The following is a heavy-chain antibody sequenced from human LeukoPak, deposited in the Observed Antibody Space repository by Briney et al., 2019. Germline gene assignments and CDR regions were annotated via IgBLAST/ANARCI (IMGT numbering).Heavy chain of an antibody. CDR1: DSSINNHY. Sequence: SSILSPSSTASDSSINNHYWSWLRQPPGDLLGSIGNHSYNWGTNYNPSFKSQVTISIDTSKNQFYLQLSTVNAADTAAYYCARWRTLSVFGAYKYAFDIWG. CDR2: HSYNWGT. D-gene: IGHD4-17*01. J-gene: IGHJ3*02. V-gene: IGHV4-59*08. CDR3: ARWRTLSVFGAYKYAFDI.